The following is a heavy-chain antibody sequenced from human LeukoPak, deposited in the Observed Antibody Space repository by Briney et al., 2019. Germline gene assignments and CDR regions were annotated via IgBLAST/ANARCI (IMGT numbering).Heavy chain of an antibody. D-gene: IGHD2-2*01. CDR1: GYTFTSNG. V-gene: IGHV1-18*01. J-gene: IGHJ3*02. CDR3: ARDIVVVPAAMLGDAFDI. Sequence: ASVKVSCKASGYTFTSNGISWVRQAPGQGLEWMGWISAYNGNTNYAQKLQGRVTMTTDTSTSTAYMELRSLRSDDTAVYYCARDIVVVPAAMLGDAFDIWGQGTMVTVSS. CDR2: ISAYNGNT.